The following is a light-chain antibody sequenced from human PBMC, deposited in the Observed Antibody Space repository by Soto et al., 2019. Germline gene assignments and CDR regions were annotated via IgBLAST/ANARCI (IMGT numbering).Light chain of an antibody. Sequence: EIVLTQSPATLSLSPGARATLSCRASQSVSSYLAWYQQKPGQAPRLLIYAASNRATGIPSRFSGSGSGTDFTLTISSLEPDDFAVYYCQERSNWPPFTFGKGTRLEIK. J-gene: IGKJ5*01. CDR1: QSVSSY. CDR2: AAS. CDR3: QERSNWPPFT. V-gene: IGKV3-11*01.